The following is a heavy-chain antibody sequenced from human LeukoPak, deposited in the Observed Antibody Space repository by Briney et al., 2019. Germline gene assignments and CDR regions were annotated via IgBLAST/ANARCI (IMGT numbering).Heavy chain of an antibody. CDR2: IYYSGST. CDR1: GGSISSGGYY. V-gene: IGHV4-31*03. J-gene: IGHJ6*02. CDR3: ARDLRLAYCGGDCYSNYYYYYGMDV. D-gene: IGHD2-21*02. Sequence: KSSETLSLTCTVSGGSISSGGYYWSWIRQHPGKGLEWIGYIYYSGSTYYNPSLKSRVTISVDTYKTHFSLKLSSVTAADTAVYSCARDLRLAYCGGDCYSNYYYYYGMDVWGQGTTVTVSS.